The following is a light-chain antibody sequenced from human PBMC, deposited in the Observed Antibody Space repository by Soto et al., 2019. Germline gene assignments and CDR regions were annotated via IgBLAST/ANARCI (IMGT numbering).Light chain of an antibody. CDR3: QQYNSYST. Sequence: DLQMTQSPSTLSASVGDRVTITCRASQSISTWLAWYQQKPGKAPKLLIYKASSLESGVPSRFSGSGSGTEFTLTISSLQFDDFATYYCQQYNSYSTFGQGTKLEIK. J-gene: IGKJ2*01. CDR1: QSISTW. V-gene: IGKV1-5*03. CDR2: KAS.